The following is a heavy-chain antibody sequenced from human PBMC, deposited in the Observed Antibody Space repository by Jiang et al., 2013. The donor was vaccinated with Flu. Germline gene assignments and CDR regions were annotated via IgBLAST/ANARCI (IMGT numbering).Heavy chain of an antibody. J-gene: IGHJ5*02. CDR2: ISSSSSTI. CDR1: GFTFSSYS. V-gene: IGHV3-48*02. D-gene: IGHD6-19*01. Sequence: VQLLESGGGLVQPGGSLRLSCAASGFTFSSYSMNWVRQAPGKGLEWVSYISSSSSTIYYADSVKGRFTISRDNAKNSLYLQMNSLRDEDTAVYYCAREGRQQWLVLWFDPWGQGTLVTVSS. CDR3: AREGRQQWLVLWFDP.